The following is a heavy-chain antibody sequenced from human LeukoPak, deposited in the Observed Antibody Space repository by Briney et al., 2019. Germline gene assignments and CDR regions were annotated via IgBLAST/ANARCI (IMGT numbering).Heavy chain of an antibody. V-gene: IGHV1-18*01. CDR1: GHSITSYG. CDR2: ISGYNGNT. CDR3: ARHMAAAGNFDY. Sequence: GASVKVSCKASGHSITSYGISWVRQAPGQGLEWMGWISGYNGNTNYAQKLQGRVTMTTDTSTSTAYMELWSLRSDDTAVYYCARHMAAAGNFDYWGQGTLVTVSS. D-gene: IGHD6-13*01. J-gene: IGHJ4*02.